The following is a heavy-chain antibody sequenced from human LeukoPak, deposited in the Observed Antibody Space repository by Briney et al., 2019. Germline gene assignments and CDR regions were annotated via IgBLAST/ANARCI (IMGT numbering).Heavy chain of an antibody. Sequence: PGGSLRLSWAASGFTFSRYAMRWVRQAAGKGLEWVSGISGSGASTNYADSVEDWLTISRDFSKNTMDKQIGSLRAEDTAVYYRAKDKVAAAGPYYFDFWGQGALVTVSS. CDR3: AKDKVAAAGPYYFDF. D-gene: IGHD6-13*01. J-gene: IGHJ4*02. CDR1: GFTFSRYA. CDR2: ISGSGAST. V-gene: IGHV3-23*01.